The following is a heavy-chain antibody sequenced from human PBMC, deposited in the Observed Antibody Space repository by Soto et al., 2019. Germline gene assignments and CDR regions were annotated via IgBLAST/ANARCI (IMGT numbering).Heavy chain of an antibody. CDR1: GGSISSGGYY. V-gene: IGHV4-31*01. D-gene: IGHD3-3*01. Sequence: QVQLQESGPGLVKPSQTLSLTCTVSGGSISSGGYYWSWIRQHPGKGLEWIGYIYYSGSTYYNPSLKSQGTISVDTSKNQCSLKLSSVTAADTAVYYCARAGMGYDFWSGYSDAFDIWGQGTMVTVSS. J-gene: IGHJ3*02. CDR2: IYYSGST. CDR3: ARAGMGYDFWSGYSDAFDI.